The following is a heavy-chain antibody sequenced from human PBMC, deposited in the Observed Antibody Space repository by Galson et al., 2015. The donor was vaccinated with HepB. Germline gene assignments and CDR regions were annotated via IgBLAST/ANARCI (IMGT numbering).Heavy chain of an antibody. V-gene: IGHV3-66*01. D-gene: IGHD6-19*01. CDR2: IHSGGST. Sequence: SLRLSCAASGFTVSSNYLSWVRQAPGKGLEWVSIIHSGGSTYFADSVKGRFSMSRDSSKNTVFFQMNSLRGEDTAVYYCARSQGSGWNVYYFDYWGEGTLVTVS. J-gene: IGHJ4*02. CDR3: ARSQGSGWNVYYFDY. CDR1: GFTVSSNY.